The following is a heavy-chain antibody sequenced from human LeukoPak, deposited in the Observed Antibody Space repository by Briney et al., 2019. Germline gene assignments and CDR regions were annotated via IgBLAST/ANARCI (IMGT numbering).Heavy chain of an antibody. CDR3: ARGSYGDYQPVGY. J-gene: IGHJ4*02. CDR2: IYYSGST. D-gene: IGHD4-17*01. V-gene: IGHV4-39*01. CDR1: GGSISSSSYY. Sequence: SETLSLTCTASGGSISSSSYYWGWIRQPPGKGLEWIGSIYYSGSTYYNPSLKSRVTISVDTSKNQFSLKLSSVTAADTAVYYCARGSYGDYQPVGYWGQGTLVTVSS.